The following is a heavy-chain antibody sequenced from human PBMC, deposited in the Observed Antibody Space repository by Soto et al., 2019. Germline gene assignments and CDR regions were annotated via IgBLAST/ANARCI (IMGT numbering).Heavy chain of an antibody. Sequence: QVQLVQSGAEVKKPGASVKVSCKASGYTFTSYGISWVRQAPGQGLEWMGWISAYNGNTNYAQKLQGRVTMTTDTSTSTAYMELRSLRSDDPAVYYCARDHAQMVVVVAATLFDYWGQGTLVTVSS. J-gene: IGHJ4*02. D-gene: IGHD2-15*01. CDR3: ARDHAQMVVVVAATLFDY. CDR1: GYTFTSYG. V-gene: IGHV1-18*01. CDR2: ISAYNGNT.